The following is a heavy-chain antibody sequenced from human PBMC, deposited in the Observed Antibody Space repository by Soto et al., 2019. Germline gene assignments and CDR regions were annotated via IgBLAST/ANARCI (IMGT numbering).Heavy chain of an antibody. Sequence: GSLRLSCAASGFTFSSYWMHWVRQAPGKGLVWVSRINSDGSSTSYADSVKGRFTISRDNAKNTLYLQMNSLRAEDTAVYYCARDGPYYYDSSGYYYGHYYYGMDVWGQGTTVTVSS. CDR2: INSDGSST. V-gene: IGHV3-74*01. CDR3: ARDGPYYYDSSGYYYGHYYYGMDV. CDR1: GFTFSSYW. D-gene: IGHD3-22*01. J-gene: IGHJ6*02.